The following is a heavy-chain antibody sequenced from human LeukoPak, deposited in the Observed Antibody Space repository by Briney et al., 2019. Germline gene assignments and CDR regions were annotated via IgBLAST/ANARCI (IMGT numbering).Heavy chain of an antibody. V-gene: IGHV4-4*07. CDR1: GGSIRGSH. J-gene: IGHJ5*02. Sequence: PSETPSLTCTVSGGSIRGSHWSWIRQPAGKGLEWIAIIYNSGGTNYNPSLKSRVTISRDTSKNQFSLTLTSVTAADTAVYYCASDLTVPPYNWFDPWGQGTLVTVSS. CDR3: ASDLTVPPYNWFDP. D-gene: IGHD7-27*01. CDR2: IYNSGGT.